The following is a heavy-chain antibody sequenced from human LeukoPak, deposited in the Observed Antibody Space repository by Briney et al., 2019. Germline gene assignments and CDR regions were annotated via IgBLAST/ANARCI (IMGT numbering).Heavy chain of an antibody. D-gene: IGHD6-19*01. CDR2: ISYDGSNK. Sequence: PGGSLRLSCAASGFTFSSYAMHWVRQAPGKGLEWVAVISYDGSNKYYADSVKGRFTISRDNSENTLYLQMNSLRAEDTAVYYCARATGIAVAFDYWGQGTLVTVSS. V-gene: IGHV3-30-3*01. CDR3: ARATGIAVAFDY. J-gene: IGHJ4*02. CDR1: GFTFSSYA.